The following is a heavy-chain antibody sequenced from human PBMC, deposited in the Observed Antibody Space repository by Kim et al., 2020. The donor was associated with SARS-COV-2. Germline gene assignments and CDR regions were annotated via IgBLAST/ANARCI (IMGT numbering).Heavy chain of an antibody. Sequence: GGSLRLSCAASGFTFSSYAMSWVRQAPGKGLEWVSAISGSGGSTYYADSVKGRFTISRDNSKNTLYLQMNSLRAEDTAVYYCAKDARIAARPGWNYFDYWGQGTLVTVSS. CDR3: AKDARIAARPGWNYFDY. CDR2: ISGSGGST. J-gene: IGHJ4*02. CDR1: GFTFSSYA. D-gene: IGHD6-6*01. V-gene: IGHV3-23*01.